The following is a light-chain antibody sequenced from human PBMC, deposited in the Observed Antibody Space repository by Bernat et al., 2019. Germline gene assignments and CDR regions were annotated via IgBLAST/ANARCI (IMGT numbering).Light chain of an antibody. V-gene: IGLV2-14*03. Sequence: ALTQPASVSGSPGQSITISCTGTSSDVGAYNYVSWYQQHPDRAPKLMIYDVNNRPSGVSNRFSGSKSGNTASLTISGLQAEDEADYYCSSYTSSGTLVFGGGTKLTVL. J-gene: IGLJ3*02. CDR2: DVN. CDR3: SSYTSSGTLV. CDR1: SSDVGAYNY.